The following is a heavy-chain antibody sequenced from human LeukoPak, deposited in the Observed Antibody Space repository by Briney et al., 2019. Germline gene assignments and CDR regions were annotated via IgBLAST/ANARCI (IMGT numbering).Heavy chain of an antibody. Sequence: SQTLSLTCTVSGGSIYGGGYYWSWIRQPPGKGLEWIGYIYYSGSTNYNPSLKSRVTISVDTSKNQFSLKLSSVTAADTAVYYCARDRGSGYYYVDYWGRGTLVTVSS. CDR2: IYYSGST. V-gene: IGHV4-61*08. CDR1: GGSIYGGGYY. J-gene: IGHJ4*02. CDR3: ARDRGSGYYYVDY. D-gene: IGHD3-22*01.